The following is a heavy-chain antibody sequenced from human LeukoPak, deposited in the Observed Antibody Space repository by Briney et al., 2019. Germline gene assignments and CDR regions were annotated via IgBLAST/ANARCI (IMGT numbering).Heavy chain of an antibody. CDR1: GGTFSNYA. J-gene: IGHJ4*02. V-gene: IGHV1-2*02. D-gene: IGHD3-9*01. Sequence: ASVKVSCKASGGTFSNYAISWVRQAPGQGLEWMGWINVNSGGTNYAQKFYARVTMTRDTSISTAYMELSRLRSDDTAVFYCARSPHILTGENFDFWGQGTLVTVSS. CDR3: ARSPHILTGENFDF. CDR2: INVNSGGT.